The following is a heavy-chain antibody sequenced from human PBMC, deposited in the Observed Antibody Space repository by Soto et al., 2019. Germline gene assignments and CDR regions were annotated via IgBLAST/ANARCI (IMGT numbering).Heavy chain of an antibody. D-gene: IGHD3-16*01. J-gene: IGHJ6*02. CDR3: ARDHKGDGLDD. Sequence: PGKGLEWIGYINYSGTTYYNPSLRSRITMSVDTSKNQFSRNLSSVTAADTAVYYCARDHKGDGLDDWGQATMVTVSS. CDR2: INYSGTT. V-gene: IGHV4-31*02.